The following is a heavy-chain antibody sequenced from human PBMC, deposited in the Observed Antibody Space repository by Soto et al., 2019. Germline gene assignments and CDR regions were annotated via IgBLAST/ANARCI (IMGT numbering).Heavy chain of an antibody. Sequence: SETLSLTCAVSGYSISSGYYWGWIRQPPGKGLEWIGSIYHSGSTYYNPSLKSRVTISVDTSKNQFSLKLSSVTAADTAVYYCARGITYYDILTGPHAASYFDYWGQGTLVTVSS. J-gene: IGHJ4*02. CDR3: ARGITYYDILTGPHAASYFDY. D-gene: IGHD3-9*01. CDR1: GYSISSGYY. CDR2: IYHSGST. V-gene: IGHV4-38-2*01.